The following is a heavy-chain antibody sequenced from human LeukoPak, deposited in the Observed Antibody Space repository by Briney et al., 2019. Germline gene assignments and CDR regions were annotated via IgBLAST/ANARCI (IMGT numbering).Heavy chain of an antibody. CDR1: GGTFSSYA. Sequence: SVKVSCKASGGTFSSYAISWVRQAPGQGLEWMGGIIPIFGTANYAQKFQGKVTITTDESTSTAYMELSSLRSEDTAVYYCATRDYYDSSGYAYGGFDYWGQGTLVTVSS. CDR2: IIPIFGTA. CDR3: ATRDYYDSSGYAYGGFDY. V-gene: IGHV1-69*05. D-gene: IGHD3-22*01. J-gene: IGHJ4*02.